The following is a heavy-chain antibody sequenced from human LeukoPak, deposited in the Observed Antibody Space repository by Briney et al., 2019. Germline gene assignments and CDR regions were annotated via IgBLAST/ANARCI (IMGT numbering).Heavy chain of an antibody. D-gene: IGHD3-10*01. V-gene: IGHV3-48*01. CDR1: GFTFSSYS. CDR2: ISSSSSTI. CDR3: AGTPYYPTDYYYYMDV. J-gene: IGHJ6*03. Sequence: SGGSLRLSCAASGFTFSSYSMNWVRQAPGKGLEWVSYISSSSSTIYYADSVKGRFTISRDNSKNTLYLQMNSLRAEDTAVYYCAGTPYYPTDYYYYMDVWGKGTTVTISS.